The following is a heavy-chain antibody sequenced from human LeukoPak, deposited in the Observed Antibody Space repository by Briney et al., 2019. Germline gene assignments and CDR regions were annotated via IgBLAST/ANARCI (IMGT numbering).Heavy chain of an antibody. CDR3: ARRIPYSSSSWVGAFDI. CDR2: IYYSGST. J-gene: IGHJ3*02. D-gene: IGHD6-6*01. V-gene: IGHV4-39*01. CDR1: GGSISSSSYY. Sequence: SETLSLTCTVSGGSISSSSYYWGWIRQPPGKGLEWIGSIYYSGSTYYNPSLKSRVTISVDTSKNQFSLKLSSVTAADTAVYYCARRIPYSSSSWVGAFDIWGQGTMVTVSS.